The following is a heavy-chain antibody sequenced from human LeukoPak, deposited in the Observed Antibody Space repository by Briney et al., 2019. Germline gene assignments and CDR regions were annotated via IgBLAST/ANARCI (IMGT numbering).Heavy chain of an antibody. CDR1: GGSISSYY. CDR3: ARGSRDYYDSSGYRYGMDV. Sequence: SETLSLTCTVSGGSISSYYWSWIRQPAGKGLEWIGRIYTSGSTNYNPSLKSRVTMSVDTSKNQFSLKLSSVTAADTAVYYCARGSRDYYDSSGYRYGMDVWGQGTTVTVSS. V-gene: IGHV4-4*07. J-gene: IGHJ6*02. D-gene: IGHD3-22*01. CDR2: IYTSGST.